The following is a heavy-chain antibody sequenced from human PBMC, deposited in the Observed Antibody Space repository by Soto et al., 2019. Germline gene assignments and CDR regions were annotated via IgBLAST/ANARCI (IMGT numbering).Heavy chain of an antibody. CDR3: AKQSSSWYSDFDY. D-gene: IGHD6-13*01. CDR2: ISGSGGST. V-gene: IGHV3-23*01. J-gene: IGHJ4*02. Sequence: PVGSLRLSCAASGFTFSSYPLIWVPQAPGKGLEWVSAISGSGGSTYYADSVKGRFTIPRDNSKNTLYLQMNSLRAEDTAVYYCAKQSSSWYSDFDYWGQGTLVTGSS. CDR1: GFTFSSYP.